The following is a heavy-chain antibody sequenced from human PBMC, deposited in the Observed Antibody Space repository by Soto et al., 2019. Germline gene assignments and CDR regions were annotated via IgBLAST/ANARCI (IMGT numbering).Heavy chain of an antibody. CDR1: GGSISSGGYY. Sequence: PSETLSLTCTVSGGSISSGGYYWSWIRQHPGKGLEWIGYIYYSGSTYHNPSLKSRVTTSVDTSKNQFSLRLSSVTAADTAVYYFVRDLAMYICGYGPNSSDYYYYMDAWGKGATVTVSS. J-gene: IGHJ6*03. CDR3: VRDLAMYICGYGPNSSDYYYYMDA. CDR2: IYYSGST. V-gene: IGHV4-31*03. D-gene: IGHD5-12*01.